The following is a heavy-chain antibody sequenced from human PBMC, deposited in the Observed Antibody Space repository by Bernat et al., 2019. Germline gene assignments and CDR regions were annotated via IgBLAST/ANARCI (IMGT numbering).Heavy chain of an antibody. CDR2: ISYDGSNK. CDR3: ARMFWLRTAGFDY. V-gene: IGHV3-30-3*01. D-gene: IGHD3-9*01. Sequence: QVQLVESGAGVVQPGRPLRLSCVASGFTFSTYGVHWVRQAPGKGLEWVAVISYDGSNKYYADSVKGRFTISRDTSKNTLYLQMNSLRAEDTAVYYCARMFWLRTAGFDYWGQGTLVTVSS. J-gene: IGHJ4*02. CDR1: GFTFSTYG.